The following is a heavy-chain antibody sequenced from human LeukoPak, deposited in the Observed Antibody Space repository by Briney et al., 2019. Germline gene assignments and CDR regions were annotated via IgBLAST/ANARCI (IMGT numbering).Heavy chain of an antibody. V-gene: IGHV1-2*06. CDR2: INPNTGGT. CDR3: ARKGDYEVDFDY. Sequence: ASVKVSCKASGYTFINYFLHWVRQAPGQGLEWMGRINPNTGGTNYAQKVQGRIIMTRDTSINTAYMELTRLRSDDTAVYYCARKGDYEVDFDYWGQGTLVTVSS. CDR1: GYTFINYF. D-gene: IGHD4-17*01. J-gene: IGHJ4*02.